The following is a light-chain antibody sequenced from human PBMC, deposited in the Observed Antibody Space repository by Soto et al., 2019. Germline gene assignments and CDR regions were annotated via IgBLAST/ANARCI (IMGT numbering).Light chain of an antibody. CDR1: QNINNN. J-gene: IGKJ5*01. CDR2: DAS. CDR3: QQYENLPT. V-gene: IGKV1-33*01. Sequence: DIQMTQSPSSLSASVGDRVTITCQASQNINNNLNWYQQKPGRAPKLLIYDASNLEAGVPSRFRGSGSGTDFTFTISRLQPEDIATYYCQQYENLPTSGQGTRLEIK.